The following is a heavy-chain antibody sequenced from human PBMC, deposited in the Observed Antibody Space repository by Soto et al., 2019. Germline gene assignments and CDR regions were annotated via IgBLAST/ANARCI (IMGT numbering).Heavy chain of an antibody. J-gene: IGHJ6*02. Sequence: SETLSLTCALYAGSFSHYYWNWIRQSPGKGLEWIGKIKYSGSSNYNPSLRSRVTISIDTSKNQFSLKLSPVTAADTAVYYCARVPAPASAYYQVYRSSGMDVWGQGTTVTVS. CDR2: IKYSGSS. CDR1: AGSFSHYY. V-gene: IGHV4-34*01. CDR3: ARVPAPASAYYQVYRSSGMDV. D-gene: IGHD3-22*01.